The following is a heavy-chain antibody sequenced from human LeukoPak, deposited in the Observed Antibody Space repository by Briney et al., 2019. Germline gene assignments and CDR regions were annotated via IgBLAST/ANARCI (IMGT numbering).Heavy chain of an antibody. Sequence: GGSLRLSCAASGFTFSSYAMNWVRQAPGKGLEWVSSISTTPSFTYYADSVKGRFTISRDNAKNSLFLQMNSLRAEDTAVYYCARDQSSGHYDSSGYAPWGQGTLVTVSS. CDR3: ARDQSSGHYDSSGYAP. V-gene: IGHV3-21*01. CDR1: GFTFSSYA. J-gene: IGHJ5*02. D-gene: IGHD3-22*01. CDR2: ISTTPSFT.